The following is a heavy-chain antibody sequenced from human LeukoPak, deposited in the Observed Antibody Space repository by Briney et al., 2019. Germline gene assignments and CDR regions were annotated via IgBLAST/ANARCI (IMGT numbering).Heavy chain of an antibody. D-gene: IGHD1-26*01. CDR2: ISGSGGST. CDR1: GFAFSPYA. Sequence: GGSLRLSCAASGFAFSPYAMNWVRQAPGKGLEWVSAISGSGGSTYYADSVKGRFTISRDNSKNTLYLQMNSLRAEDTAVYYCAKEGASGSYYKYFQHWGQGTLVTVSS. V-gene: IGHV3-23*01. J-gene: IGHJ1*01. CDR3: AKEGASGSYYKYFQH.